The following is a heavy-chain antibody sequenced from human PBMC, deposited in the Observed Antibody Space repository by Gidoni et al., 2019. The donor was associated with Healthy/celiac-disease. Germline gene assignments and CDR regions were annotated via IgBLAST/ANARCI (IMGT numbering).Heavy chain of an antibody. V-gene: IGHV3-9*01. J-gene: IGHJ5*02. CDR2: ISWNSGSI. Sequence: EVQLVESGGGLVQPGRSLRLSCAASGFTFDDYAMHWVRQAPGKGLEWVSGISWNSGSIGYADSVKGRFTISRDNAKNSLYLQMNSLRAEDTALYYCAKGQYYGDYFGWFDPWGQGTLVTVSS. D-gene: IGHD4-17*01. CDR3: AKGQYYGDYFGWFDP. CDR1: GFTFDDYA.